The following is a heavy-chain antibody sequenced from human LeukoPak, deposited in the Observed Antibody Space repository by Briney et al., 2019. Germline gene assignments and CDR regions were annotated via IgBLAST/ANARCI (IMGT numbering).Heavy chain of an antibody. Sequence: GGSLRLSCAASGFTFSNYGMHWVRQAPGKGLEWVTLISYDGSNKYYADSVKGRFTISRDNSKNTLYLQMNGLRAEDTAVYYCARRAGAYSHPYDYWGQGTLVTVSS. J-gene: IGHJ4*02. CDR3: ARRAGAYSHPYDY. V-gene: IGHV3-30*03. CDR2: ISYDGSNK. CDR1: GFTFSNYG. D-gene: IGHD4/OR15-4a*01.